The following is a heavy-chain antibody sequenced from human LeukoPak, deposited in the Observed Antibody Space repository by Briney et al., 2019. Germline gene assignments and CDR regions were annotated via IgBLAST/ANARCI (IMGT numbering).Heavy chain of an antibody. J-gene: IGHJ6*02. Sequence: GGSLRLSCAASGFTVSSNYMSWVRQAPGKGLEWISIIYTGGTTYYADSVKGRFTISRDTSKNTLYLQMNSLRAEDTAVYYCASLSLLDVWGQGTTVTVSS. CDR2: IYTGGTT. CDR3: ASLSLLDV. CDR1: GFTVSSNY. D-gene: IGHD5/OR15-5a*01. V-gene: IGHV3-53*01.